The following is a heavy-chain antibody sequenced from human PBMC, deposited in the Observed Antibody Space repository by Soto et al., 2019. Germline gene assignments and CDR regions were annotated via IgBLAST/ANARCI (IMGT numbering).Heavy chain of an antibody. Sequence: QVQLVQSGAEVKNPGASVKISCTASGYNFINNYIYWVRQAPGQGLEYMGLIYLSGGNTKYAQKFQDRVTMTRDTSTNTVYLELTSLRFDDTAMYYCAKEGAEWGQGTLVIVSS. CDR1: GYNFINNY. CDR3: AKEGAE. V-gene: IGHV1-46*01. CDR2: IYLSGGNT. J-gene: IGHJ4*02.